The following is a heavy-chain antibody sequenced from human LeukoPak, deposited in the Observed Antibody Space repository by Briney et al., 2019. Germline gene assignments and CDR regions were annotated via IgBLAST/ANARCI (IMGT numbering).Heavy chain of an antibody. D-gene: IGHD3-10*01. CDR3: ARDQTHYYGSGSYYNPDAFDI. V-gene: IGHV1-46*01. CDR2: INPSGGST. CDR1: GYTFTSYY. J-gene: IGHJ3*02. Sequence: ASVKVSCKASGYTFTSYYMHWVRQAPGQGLEWMGIINPSGGSTSYAQKFQGRVTMTRDTSTSTVYMELSSLRSEDTAVYYCARDQTHYYGSGSYYNPDAFDIWGQGTMVTVSS.